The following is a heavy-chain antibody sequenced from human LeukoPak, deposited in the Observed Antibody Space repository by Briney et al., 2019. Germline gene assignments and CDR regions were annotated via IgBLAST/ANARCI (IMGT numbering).Heavy chain of an antibody. Sequence: SETLSLTCAVYGGSFSGYYWSWIRQPPGKGLEWIGEINHSGSTNYNPSLKSRVTISVDTSKNQFSLKLSSVTAADTAVYYCARGRITILGVVIIHPRGPYMDVWGKGTTVTVSS. CDR1: GGSFSGYY. D-gene: IGHD3-3*01. CDR3: ARGRITILGVVIIHPRGPYMDV. V-gene: IGHV4-34*01. J-gene: IGHJ6*03. CDR2: INHSGST.